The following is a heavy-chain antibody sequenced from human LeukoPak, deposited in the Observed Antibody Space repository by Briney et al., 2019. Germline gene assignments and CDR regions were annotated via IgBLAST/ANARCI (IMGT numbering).Heavy chain of an antibody. Sequence: GGSLRLSCAASAFTFSDYYVSWIRQAPGKGLEWLSYLSSSSFTYYADSVKGRFTISRDNAKKSLYLQMNSLRAEDTAVYYCAKDRVVVTQGWFDPWGQGTLVTVSS. J-gene: IGHJ5*02. V-gene: IGHV3-11*05. CDR2: LSSSSFT. D-gene: IGHD3-22*01. CDR1: AFTFSDYY. CDR3: AKDRVVVTQGWFDP.